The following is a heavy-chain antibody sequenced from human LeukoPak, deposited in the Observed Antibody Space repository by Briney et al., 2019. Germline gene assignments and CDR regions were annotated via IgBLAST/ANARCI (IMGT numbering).Heavy chain of an antibody. CDR2: ISNSGGRT. J-gene: IGHJ4*02. CDR3: AKAHYDFWSGYESGTDY. CDR1: AFTFNNYA. Sequence: GGSLRLSCAASAFTFNNYAMTWVRQAPGKGLECVSAISNSGGRTYYADSVKGRFTISRDNSKNTLYLQMNSLRAEDTAVYYCAKAHYDFWSGYESGTDYWGQGTLVTVSS. D-gene: IGHD3-3*01. V-gene: IGHV3-23*01.